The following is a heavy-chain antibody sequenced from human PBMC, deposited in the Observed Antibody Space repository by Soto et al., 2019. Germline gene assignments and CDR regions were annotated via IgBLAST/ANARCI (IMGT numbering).Heavy chain of an antibody. CDR2: INPNSGGT. CDR3: ARGGTLLERITMVRGVIITTYYYGMDV. V-gene: IGHV1-2*04. J-gene: IGHJ6*02. CDR1: GYTFTGYY. D-gene: IGHD3-10*01. Sequence: ASVKVSCKASGYTFTGYYMHWVRQAPGQGLEWMGWINPNSGGTNYAQKFQGWVTMTRDTSISTAYMELSRLRSDDTAVYYCARGGTLLERITMVRGVIITTYYYGMDVWGQGTKVTVSS.